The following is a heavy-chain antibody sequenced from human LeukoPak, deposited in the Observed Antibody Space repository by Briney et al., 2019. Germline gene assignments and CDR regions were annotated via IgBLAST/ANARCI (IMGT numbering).Heavy chain of an antibody. J-gene: IGHJ4*02. CDR1: GRYINSSSYF. CDR3: ARPLFGSWSYYNY. CDR2: IYYSGTT. Sequence: PSETVSLICTVSGRYINSSSYFWGEIRQPPGKGLEWMGSIYYSGTTYYNPSLKSRVTISVDTSKNQFSLKLSSVTAADTAVYYCARPLFGSWSYYNYWGQGTLVTVSS. V-gene: IGHV4-39*01. D-gene: IGHD3-10*01.